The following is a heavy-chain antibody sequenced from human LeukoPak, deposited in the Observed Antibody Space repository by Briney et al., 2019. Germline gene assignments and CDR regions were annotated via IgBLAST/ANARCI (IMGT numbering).Heavy chain of an antibody. CDR1: GGTFSSYA. CDR3: ARDSNYYGSGRPYYYYGMDV. CDR2: IIPIFGTA. Sequence: GASVKVSCKASGGTFSSYAISWVRQAPGQGLEWMGGIIPIFGTANYAQEFQGRVTITADESTSTAYMELSSLRSEDTAVYYCARDSNYYGSGRPYYYYGMDVWGQGTTVTVSS. D-gene: IGHD3-10*01. J-gene: IGHJ6*02. V-gene: IGHV1-69*01.